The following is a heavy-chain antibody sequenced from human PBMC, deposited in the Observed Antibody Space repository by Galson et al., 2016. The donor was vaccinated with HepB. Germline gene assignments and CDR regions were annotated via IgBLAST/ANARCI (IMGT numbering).Heavy chain of an antibody. J-gene: IGHJ4*02. CDR3: VHIVHSGSYYYFAY. V-gene: IGHV2-5*02. D-gene: IGHD1-26*01. Sequence: PALVKPTQTLTLTCIFSGFSLSTTGVGVGWMRQPPGKTLEWLAHIYWAGDERYSPSLKSRLTITKDTSKNRVVLTMTNMDPVDTATYYCVHIVHSGSYYYFAYWGQRTLVTVSS. CDR1: GFSLSTTGVG. CDR2: IYWAGDE.